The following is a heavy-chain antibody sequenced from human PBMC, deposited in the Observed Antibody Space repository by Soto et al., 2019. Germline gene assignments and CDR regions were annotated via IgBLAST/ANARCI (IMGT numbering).Heavy chain of an antibody. J-gene: IGHJ6*02. CDR3: ARSYYDFWSGSNYYYYGMDV. V-gene: IGHV3-30-3*01. D-gene: IGHD3-3*01. CDR2: LSYDGSNK. CDR1: GFTFSSYA. Sequence: QVQLVESGGGVVQPGRSLRLSCAASGFTFSSYAMHWVRQAPGKGLEWVAVLSYDGSNKYYADSVKGRFTISRDNSKNTLYLQMNSLRAEDTAVYYCARSYYDFWSGSNYYYYGMDVWGQGTTVTVSS.